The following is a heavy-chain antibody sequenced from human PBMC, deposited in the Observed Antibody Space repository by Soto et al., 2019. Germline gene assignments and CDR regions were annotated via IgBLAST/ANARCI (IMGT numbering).Heavy chain of an antibody. J-gene: IGHJ4*02. CDR3: ARKPRLAAAEFDD. CDR2: IYHSGST. Sequence: PSETLSLTCAVSGGSISSSNWWSWVRHPPGKGLEWIGEIYHSGSTNYNPSLKSRVTISVDTAKNQFSLKLRSVTAVDTAVYYCARKPRLAAAEFDDWGQGVLVTVSS. V-gene: IGHV4-4*02. D-gene: IGHD6-13*01. CDR1: GGSISSSNW.